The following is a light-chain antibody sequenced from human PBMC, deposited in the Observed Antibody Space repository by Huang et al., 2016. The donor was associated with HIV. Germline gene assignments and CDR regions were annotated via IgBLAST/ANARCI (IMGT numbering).Light chain of an antibody. Sequence: EVLLTQAPATLSLFPGERASLSCWASQDVTGYLAWYQQRPGQPPRLLIYDSSNRATGVPPRFSGSGSVTDFTLTISSLEPGDSAVYYCQQRGSWPPTFGQGTRLEIK. CDR2: DSS. CDR1: QDVTGY. J-gene: IGKJ5*01. CDR3: QQRGSWPPT. V-gene: IGKV3-11*01.